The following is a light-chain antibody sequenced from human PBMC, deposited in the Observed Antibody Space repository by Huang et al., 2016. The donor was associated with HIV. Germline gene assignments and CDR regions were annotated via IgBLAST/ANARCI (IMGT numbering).Light chain of an antibody. J-gene: IGKJ2*03. CDR2: GAS. Sequence: EIVMTQSPATLSVSPGERVTLSCRASQSISSNLAWYQQKPGQAPRLLIYGASTRVTGIPSRFSGSGSGTEFTLTISSLQSEDFAGYYCQKYNNWPRSFGPGTKLEIK. CDR1: QSISSN. V-gene: IGKV3-15*01. CDR3: QKYNNWPRS.